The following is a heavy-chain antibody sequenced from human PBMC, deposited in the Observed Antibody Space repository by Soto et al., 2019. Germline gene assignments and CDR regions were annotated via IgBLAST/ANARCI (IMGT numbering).Heavy chain of an antibody. V-gene: IGHV4-30-4*01. CDR3: ARGVTVFGLVSRFWFDP. J-gene: IGHJ5*02. CDR1: GGSISSGDYS. D-gene: IGHD3-3*01. Sequence: SETLSLTCTASGGSISSGDYSWSWDRQSPGKGLEWIGHIYNSGITYYNPSLKSRVVISIDTSRNQFSLRLNSLTAADRAVYFCARGVTVFGLVSRFWFDPWGQGTVVTVSS. CDR2: IYNSGIT.